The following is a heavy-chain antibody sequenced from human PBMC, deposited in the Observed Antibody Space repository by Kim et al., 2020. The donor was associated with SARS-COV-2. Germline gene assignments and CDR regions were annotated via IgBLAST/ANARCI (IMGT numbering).Heavy chain of an antibody. J-gene: IGHJ4*02. CDR1: GGTFSSYA. Sequence: SVKVSCKASGGTFSSYAISWVRQAPGQGLEWMGGIIPIFGTANYAQKFQGRVTITADESTSTAYMELSSLRSEDTAVYYCARDDGYSSSWYYFDYWGQGTLVTVSS. CDR2: IIPIFGTA. V-gene: IGHV1-69*13. D-gene: IGHD6-13*01. CDR3: ARDDGYSSSWYYFDY.